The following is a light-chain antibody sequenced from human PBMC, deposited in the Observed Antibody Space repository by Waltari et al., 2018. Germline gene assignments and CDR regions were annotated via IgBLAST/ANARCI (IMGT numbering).Light chain of an antibody. J-gene: IGLJ1*01. CDR1: SSDVGGYKY. Sequence: QSALTQPASVSGSPGQSITISCTGTSSDVGGYKYVSWYQQHPAKAPKLMIYDVSNRPSGVSNLFSGSKSANTASLTISGLQAEDEADYYCSSYTTSNTLVFGTGTNVIVL. CDR2: DVS. V-gene: IGLV2-14*03. CDR3: SSYTTSNTLV.